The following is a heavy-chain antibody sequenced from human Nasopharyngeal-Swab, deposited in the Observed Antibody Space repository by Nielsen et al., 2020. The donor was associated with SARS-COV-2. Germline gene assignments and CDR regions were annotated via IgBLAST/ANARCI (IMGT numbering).Heavy chain of an antibody. CDR2: ISSSSSYI. J-gene: IGHJ4*02. CDR3: ATTNYYDSSGYGFDY. Sequence: GGSLRLSCAASGFTFSSYSMNWVRQAPGKGLEWVSSISSSSSYIYYADSVKGRFTISRDNAKNSLYLQMNSLRAEDTAVYYCATTNYYDSSGYGFDYWGQGTLVTVSS. CDR1: GFTFSSYS. D-gene: IGHD3-22*01. V-gene: IGHV3-21*01.